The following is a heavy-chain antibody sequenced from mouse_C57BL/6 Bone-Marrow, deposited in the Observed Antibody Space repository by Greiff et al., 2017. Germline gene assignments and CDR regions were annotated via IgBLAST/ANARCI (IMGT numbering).Heavy chain of an antibody. CDR3: ARSLYYYGSPWFDY. D-gene: IGHD1-1*01. CDR1: GYTFTSHW. Sequence: QVQLQQPGAELVKPGASVKMSCKASGYTFTSHWITWVKQRPGQGLEWIGDIYPGSGSTNYNEKFKSKATLTVDTSSSTAYTQLSSLTSEDSAVYYCARSLYYYGSPWFDYWGQGTTLTVSS. V-gene: IGHV1-55*01. CDR2: IYPGSGST. J-gene: IGHJ2*01.